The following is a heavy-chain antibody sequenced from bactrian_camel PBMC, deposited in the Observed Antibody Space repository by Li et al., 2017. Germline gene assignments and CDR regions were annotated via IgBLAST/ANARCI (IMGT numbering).Heavy chain of an antibody. CDR1: GFAFSDYG. CDR3: AADLFSPRWVPGGSCHLEPQIYNY. V-gene: IGHV3S6*01. Sequence: HVQLVESGGDLVQPGKSLTLSCASYGFAFSDYGLSRVRQTSGKEVEWVAGITSLPSLFRAASYADSVKGRFTISKDNAKNTLYLQMNSLKPDDTAMYYCAADLFSPRWVPGGSCHLEPQIYNYWGQGTQVTVS. J-gene: IGHJ4*01. CDR2: ITSLPSLFRAA. D-gene: IGHD7*01.